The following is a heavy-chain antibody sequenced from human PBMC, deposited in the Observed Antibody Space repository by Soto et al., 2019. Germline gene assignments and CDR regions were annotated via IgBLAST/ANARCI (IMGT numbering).Heavy chain of an antibody. CDR1: GYTFNNYH. CDR3: ARVGLGSNWNLDY. D-gene: IGHD1-20*01. V-gene: IGHV1-46*02. CDR2: INPSGGGT. Sequence: ASVKVSCKASGYTFNNYHMHWVRQAPGLGFEWMGIINPSGGGTAYAQKFQGRLTATRDTSTNTVYMELSSLRLEDTAVFYCARVGLGSNWNLDYWGQGTLVTVSS. J-gene: IGHJ4*02.